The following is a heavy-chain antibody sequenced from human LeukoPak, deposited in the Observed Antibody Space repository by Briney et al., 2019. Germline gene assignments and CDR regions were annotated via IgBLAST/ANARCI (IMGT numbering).Heavy chain of an antibody. V-gene: IGHV3-30*02. J-gene: IGHJ4*02. D-gene: IGHD3-22*01. CDR2: IWYGGSNK. Sequence: PGGSLRLSCAASGFTFSSYGMHWVRQAPGKGLEWVAVIWYGGSNKYYADSVKGRFTISRDNSKNTLYLQMNSLRAEDTAVYYCAKGADSSGYSLDYWGQGTLVTVSS. CDR1: GFTFSSYG. CDR3: AKGADSSGYSLDY.